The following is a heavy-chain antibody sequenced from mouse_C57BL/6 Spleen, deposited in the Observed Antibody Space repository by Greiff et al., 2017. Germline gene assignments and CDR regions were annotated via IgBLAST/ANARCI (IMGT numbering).Heavy chain of an antibody. J-gene: IGHJ3*01. D-gene: IGHD3-2*02. CDR3: TRPPDSSGFAWFAY. V-gene: IGHV5-9-1*02. CDR2: ISSGGDYI. Sequence: EVHLVESGEGLVKPGGSLKLSCAASGFTFSSYAMSWVRQTPEKRLEWVAYISSGGDYIYYADTVKGRFTISRDNARNTLYLQMSSLKSEDTAMYYCTRPPDSSGFAWFAYWGQGTLVTVSA. CDR1: GFTFSSYA.